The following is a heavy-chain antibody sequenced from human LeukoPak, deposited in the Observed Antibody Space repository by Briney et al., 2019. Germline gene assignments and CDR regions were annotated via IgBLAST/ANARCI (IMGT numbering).Heavy chain of an antibody. CDR1: GYTFTCYD. CDR3: ARVTYSSSSGGFDY. V-gene: IGHV1-8*01. Sequence: ASVKVSCKASGYTFTCYDINWVRQATGQGLEWMGWMNPNSGNTGYAQKFQGRVTMTRNTSISTAYMELSSLRSEDTAVYYCARVTYSSSSGGFDYWGQGTLVTVSS. CDR2: MNPNSGNT. J-gene: IGHJ4*02. D-gene: IGHD6-6*01.